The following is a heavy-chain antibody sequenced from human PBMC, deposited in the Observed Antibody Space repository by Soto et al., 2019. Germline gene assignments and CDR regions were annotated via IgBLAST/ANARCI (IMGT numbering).Heavy chain of an antibody. Sequence: SSVQVSCKASGGTFSSYAISWVRQAPGQGLEWMGGIIPIFGTANYAQKFQGRVTITADESTSTAYMELSSLRSEDTAVYYCARASGEGVEPPYYYCCMDVWGQGNPVTVSS. J-gene: IGHJ6*02. V-gene: IGHV1-69*13. CDR3: ARASGEGVEPPYYYCCMDV. D-gene: IGHD4-17*01. CDR2: IIPIFGTA. CDR1: GGTFSSYA.